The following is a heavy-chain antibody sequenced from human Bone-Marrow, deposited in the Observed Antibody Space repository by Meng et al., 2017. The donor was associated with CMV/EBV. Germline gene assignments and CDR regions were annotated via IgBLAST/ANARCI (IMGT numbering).Heavy chain of an antibody. V-gene: IGHV5-51*01. D-gene: IGHD3-10*01. J-gene: IGHJ6*02. CDR1: GYRFTTYW. CDR2: IYPGDSNT. CDR3: ARSYTNYYYGMDV. Sequence: GESLKISCKGSGYRFTTYWISWVRQMPGKGLEWMAIIYPGDSNTRYGPSFQGQVTISADRSTSTAYLQWSSLKASDTAVYYCARSYTNYYYGMDVWGQGTTVTVSS.